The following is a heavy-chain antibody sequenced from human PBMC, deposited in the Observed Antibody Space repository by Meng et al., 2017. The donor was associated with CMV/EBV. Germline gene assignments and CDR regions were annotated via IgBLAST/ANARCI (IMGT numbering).Heavy chain of an antibody. D-gene: IGHD2-2*01. CDR1: GFTFSSYS. Sequence: GGSLRLSCAASGFTFSSYSMNWVRQAPGKGLEWVSYISSSSTIYYADSVKGRFTISRDNAKNSLYLQMNSLRAEDTAVYYCARDHPFIVVVPAASYGMDVWGQGTTVTVSS. V-gene: IGHV3-48*04. CDR2: ISSSSTI. CDR3: ARDHPFIVVVPAASYGMDV. J-gene: IGHJ6*02.